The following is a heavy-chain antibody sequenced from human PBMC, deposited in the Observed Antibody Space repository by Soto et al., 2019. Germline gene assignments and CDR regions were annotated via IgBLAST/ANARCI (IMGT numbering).Heavy chain of an antibody. D-gene: IGHD5-18*01. V-gene: IGHV4-59*01. CDR1: GGSISSYY. CDR3: AGEHIGYTYGWSFDS. CDR2: IYYSGST. Sequence: SETLSLTCTVSGGSISSYYWSWIRQPPGKGLEWIGYIYYSGSTNYNPSLKSRVTISVDTSKNQFSLKLNSVTAADTAVYYCAGEHIGYTYGWSFDSWGQGTLVTVSS. J-gene: IGHJ4*02.